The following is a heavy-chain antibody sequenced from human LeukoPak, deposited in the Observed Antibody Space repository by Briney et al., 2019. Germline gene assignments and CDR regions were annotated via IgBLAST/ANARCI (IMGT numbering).Heavy chain of an antibody. J-gene: IGHJ4*02. CDR2: INPNSGGT. CDR3: AREMETGTVVTPGY. Sequence: ASVKVSCKASGYTFTDYYMHWVRQAPGQGLEWMGWINPNSGGTNYAQRFQGRVTMTRDTSISTTNMELRSLRSDDTAVYYCAREMETGTVVTPGYWGQGTLVTVSS. V-gene: IGHV1-2*02. CDR1: GYTFTDYY. D-gene: IGHD4-23*01.